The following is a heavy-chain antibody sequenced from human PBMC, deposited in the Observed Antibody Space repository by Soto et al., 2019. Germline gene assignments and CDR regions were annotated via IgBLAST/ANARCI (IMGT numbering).Heavy chain of an antibody. CDR1: GYTFTSYS. CDR3: ARDILCGY. Sequence: GAPVKASSKASGYTFTSYSLHWVRQDPGQRLEWMGWINAGNGNTKYSQKFQGRVTITRDTSASTAYMELSSLRSEDTAVYYCARDILCGYWCQGTLVTV. V-gene: IGHV1-3*01. D-gene: IGHD3-16*01. CDR2: INAGNGNT. J-gene: IGHJ4*02.